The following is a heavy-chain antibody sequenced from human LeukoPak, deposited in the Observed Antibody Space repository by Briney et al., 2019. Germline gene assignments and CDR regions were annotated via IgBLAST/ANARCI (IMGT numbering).Heavy chain of an antibody. V-gene: IGHV3-21*01. CDR1: GFSFTSYT. CDR3: AREDSDCGGDCHSDFDY. D-gene: IGHD2-21*02. J-gene: IGHJ4*02. Sequence: GGSLRLSCAASGFSFTSYTMNWVRQAPGKGLEWVSSISSSSSYIYYAASVKGRFTISRDNAKNSVSLQMDSLRAEDTGVYYCAREDSDCGGDCHSDFDYWGQGTLVTVSS. CDR2: ISSSSSYI.